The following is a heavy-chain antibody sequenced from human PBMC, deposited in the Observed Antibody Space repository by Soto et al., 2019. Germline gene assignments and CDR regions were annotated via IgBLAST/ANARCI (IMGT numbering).Heavy chain of an antibody. CDR1: GGSISSSSYY. J-gene: IGHJ4*02. V-gene: IGHV4-39*01. CDR2: IYYSGST. Sequence: PSETLSLTCTVSGGSISSSSYYWGWIRQPPGKGLEWIGSIYYSGSTYYNPSLKSRVTISVDTSKNQFSLKLSSVTAADTAVYYCARFRGQPLLRYFDYWGQGTLVTVSS. CDR3: ARFRGQPLLRYFDY. D-gene: IGHD2-15*01.